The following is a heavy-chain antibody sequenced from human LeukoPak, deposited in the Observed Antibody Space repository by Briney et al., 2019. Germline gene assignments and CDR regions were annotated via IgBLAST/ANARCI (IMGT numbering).Heavy chain of an antibody. J-gene: IGHJ5*02. CDR2: IYNIESL. D-gene: IGHD6-13*01. CDR3: ARYHRSSSWT. Sequence: PSETLSLTRTVSGGSISSYFRSLMRQPPGKGLEGIGYIYNIESLNYSPSLKSRITTSVDTSKIQFSLKVTSVTAADTAVYYCARYHRSSSWTWGQGTLVTVSS. CDR1: GGSISSYF. V-gene: IGHV4-59*01.